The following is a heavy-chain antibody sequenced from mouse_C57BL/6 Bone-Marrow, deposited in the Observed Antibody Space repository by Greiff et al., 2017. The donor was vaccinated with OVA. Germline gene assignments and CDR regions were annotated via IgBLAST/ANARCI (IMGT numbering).Heavy chain of an antibody. J-gene: IGHJ1*03. D-gene: IGHD1-1*01. CDR3: ASNHYYGSSYDWYFDV. Sequence: EVQLQQSGPELVKPGASVKISCKASGYTFTDYYMNWVKQSHGKSLEWIGDINPNNGGTSYNQKFKGKATLTVDKSSSTAYMELRSLTSEDSAVYYCASNHYYGSSYDWYFDVWGTGTTVTVSS. CDR1: GYTFTDYY. CDR2: INPNNGGT. V-gene: IGHV1-26*01.